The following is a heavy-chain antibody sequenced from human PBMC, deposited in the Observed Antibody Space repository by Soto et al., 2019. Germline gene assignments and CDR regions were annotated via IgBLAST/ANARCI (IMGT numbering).Heavy chain of an antibody. CDR2: INAGNGNT. CDR1: GYTFTSYA. D-gene: IGHD2-8*01. Sequence: QVQLVQSGAEVKKPGASVKVSCKASGYTFTSYAMHWVRQAPGQRLEWMGWINAGNGNTKYSQKFQGRVTITRDTSASTAYMELSSLRSEDAAVYYCANALGLYYFDYWGQGTLVTVSS. J-gene: IGHJ4*02. V-gene: IGHV1-3*01. CDR3: ANALGLYYFDY.